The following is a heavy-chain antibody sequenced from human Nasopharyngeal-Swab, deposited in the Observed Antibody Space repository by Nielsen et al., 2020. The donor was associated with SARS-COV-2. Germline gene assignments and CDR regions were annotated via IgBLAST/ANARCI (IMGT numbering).Heavy chain of an antibody. CDR1: GGSISSGSYY. CDR3: ASTYYDPRDAFDI. J-gene: IGHJ3*02. CDR2: IYTSGST. V-gene: IGHV4-61*02. Sequence: SETLSLTCTVSGGSISSGSYYWSWIRQPAGKGLEWIGRIYTSGSTNYNPSLKSRVTISVDTSKNQFSLKLSSVTAADTAVYYCASTYYDPRDAFDIWGQGTMVTVSS. D-gene: IGHD3-3*01.